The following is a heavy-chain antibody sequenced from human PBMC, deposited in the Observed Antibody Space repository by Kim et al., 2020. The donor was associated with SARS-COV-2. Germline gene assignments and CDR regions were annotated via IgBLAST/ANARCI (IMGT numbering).Heavy chain of an antibody. Sequence: SETLSLTCTVSGGSISNYYWSWIRQPPGKGLEWIGYIYYSGSTNYNPSLKSRFTISVDTSKNQFSLKLRSVTAAETAMYSCGRGDGSGSYYKANFAFWGQGTLVSVS. CDR2: IYYSGST. V-gene: IGHV4-59*01. D-gene: IGHD3-10*01. CDR1: GGSISNYY. J-gene: IGHJ4*02. CDR3: GRGDGSGSYYKANFAF.